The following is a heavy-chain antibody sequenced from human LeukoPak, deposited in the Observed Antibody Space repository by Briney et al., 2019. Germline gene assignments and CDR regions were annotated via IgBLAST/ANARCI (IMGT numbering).Heavy chain of an antibody. D-gene: IGHD5-12*01. CDR3: ARSGRGTYYYFDL. CDR1: GYTFIGYY. J-gene: IGHJ4*02. Sequence: ASVKVSCKASGYTFIGYYMHWVRQAPGQGLEWMGWISGYNGNTNYAQKFLGRVSMTADTSTSTAYMELRSLTSDDTAVYYCARSGRGTYYYFDLWGQGTLVTVSS. V-gene: IGHV1-18*04. CDR2: ISGYNGNT.